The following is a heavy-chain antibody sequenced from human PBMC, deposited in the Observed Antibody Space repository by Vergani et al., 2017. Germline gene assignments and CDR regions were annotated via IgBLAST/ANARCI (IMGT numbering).Heavy chain of an antibody. CDR3: ARGGDFWSGNEFDY. Sequence: QVQLQESGPGLVKPSETLSLTCTVSGGSISSYYWSWIRQPPGTGLEWIGYIYYSGSTNYNPSLKSRVTISVDTSKNQFSLKLSSVTAADTAVYYCARGGDFWSGNEFDYWGQGTLVTVSS. V-gene: IGHV4-59*01. CDR1: GGSISSYY. D-gene: IGHD3-3*01. CDR2: IYYSGST. J-gene: IGHJ4*02.